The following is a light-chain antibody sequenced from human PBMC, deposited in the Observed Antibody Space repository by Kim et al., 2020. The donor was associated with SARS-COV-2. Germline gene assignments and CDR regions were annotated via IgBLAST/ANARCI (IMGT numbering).Light chain of an antibody. Sequence: SPGERATLSCRASQSVTSNFLAWYQQKPGQAPRLLVYGVSSRATGIPDRFSGSGSGTDFTLTISRLEPEDFAVYYCQRYDNSAKYTFGQGTKLEI. J-gene: IGKJ2*01. CDR1: QSVTSNF. CDR3: QRYDNSAKYT. CDR2: GVS. V-gene: IGKV3-20*01.